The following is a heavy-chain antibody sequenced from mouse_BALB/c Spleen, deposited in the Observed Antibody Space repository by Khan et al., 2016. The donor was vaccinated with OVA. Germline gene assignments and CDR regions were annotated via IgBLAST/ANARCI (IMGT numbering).Heavy chain of an antibody. CDR3: ARNAYCGNYFDY. CDR1: GFPFTNYW. V-gene: IGHV1S81*02. D-gene: IGHD2-10*01. CDR2: IYPGDGRS. Sequence: VQLQQPGAELVKPGASVKLSCQASGFPFTNYWVQLVKQRPGQGLERLGEIYPGDGRSTYYATFKTKATLTVDRSSRTAYMPHSSQTSEDSSVYYCARNAYCGNYFDYWGQGTTRTVSS. J-gene: IGHJ2*01.